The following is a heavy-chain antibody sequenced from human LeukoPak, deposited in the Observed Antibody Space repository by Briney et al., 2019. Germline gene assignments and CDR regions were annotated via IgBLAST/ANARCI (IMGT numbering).Heavy chain of an antibody. CDR1: GFTFDDYT. D-gene: IGHD3-22*01. J-gene: IGHJ4*02. CDR3: AKGPKDDSSGYDY. Sequence: GGSLRLSCAASGFTFDDYTMHWVRQAPGKGLEWVSLISWDGGSTYYADSVKGRFTISRDNSKNSLYLQMNSLRTEDTALYYCAKGPKDDSSGYDYWGQGTLVTVSS. CDR2: ISWDGGST. V-gene: IGHV3-43*01.